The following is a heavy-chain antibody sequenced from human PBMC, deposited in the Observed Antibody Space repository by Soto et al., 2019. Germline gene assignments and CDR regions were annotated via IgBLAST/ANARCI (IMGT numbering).Heavy chain of an antibody. CDR3: ARDYYRFNSGYGFSMDV. CDR1: GFSFCSYS. D-gene: IGHD5-12*01. CDR2: ISGSSSST. J-gene: IGHJ6*02. Sequence: GGSLRLSCAASGFSFCSYSMNWVRQAPGKGLEWVSYISGSSSSTYYADSVKGRFTISRDNSKNTLSLQMNSLRAEDTAVYYCARDYYRFNSGYGFSMDVWGQGTTVTVSS. V-gene: IGHV3-48*01.